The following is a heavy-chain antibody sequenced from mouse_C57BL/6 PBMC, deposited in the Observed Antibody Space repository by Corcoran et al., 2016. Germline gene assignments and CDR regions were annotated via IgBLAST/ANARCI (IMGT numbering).Heavy chain of an antibody. J-gene: IGHJ3*01. CDR1: GFNIKDYY. CDR2: IDPEDGDT. Sequence: EVQLQQSGAELVRRGASVKLSCTASGFNIKDYYMHWVKQRPEQGLEWIGRIDPEDGDTEYAPKFQGKATMTADTSANTAYLQLSTLTSEDTAVYYCSPYSNYGEYAYWGQGTLVTVSA. V-gene: IGHV14-1*01. CDR3: SPYSNYGEYAY. D-gene: IGHD2-5*01.